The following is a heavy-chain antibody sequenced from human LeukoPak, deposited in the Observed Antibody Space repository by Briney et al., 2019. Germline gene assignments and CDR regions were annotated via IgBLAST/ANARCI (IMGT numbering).Heavy chain of an antibody. D-gene: IGHD3-10*01. Sequence: PGGSLRLSCTASGFTFGDYAMSWVRQAAGRGLEWVGFIRSKAYGGTTEYAASVKGRFTISRDDSKSIAYLQMNSLKTEDTAVYYCTRDPADLEFGECYFDYWGQGTLVTVSS. CDR2: IRSKAYGGTT. J-gene: IGHJ4*02. CDR3: TRDPADLEFGECYFDY. V-gene: IGHV3-49*04. CDR1: GFTFGDYA.